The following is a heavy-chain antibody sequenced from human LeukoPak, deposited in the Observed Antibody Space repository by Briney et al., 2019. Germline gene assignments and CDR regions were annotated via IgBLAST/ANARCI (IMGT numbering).Heavy chain of an antibody. D-gene: IGHD2-15*01. J-gene: IGHJ5*02. Sequence: SETLSLTCTVSGGSISSYYWSWIRQPPGKGLEWIGYIYYSGSTNYNPSLKSRVTISVDTSKNQFSLKLSSVTAADTAVYYCASAILGYCSGGSCYPGWFDPWGQGTLVTVSS. CDR1: GGSISSYY. V-gene: IGHV4-59*01. CDR3: ASAILGYCSGGSCYPGWFDP. CDR2: IYYSGST.